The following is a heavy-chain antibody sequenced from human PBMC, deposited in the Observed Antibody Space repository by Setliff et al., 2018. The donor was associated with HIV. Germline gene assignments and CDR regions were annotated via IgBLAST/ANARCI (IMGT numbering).Heavy chain of an antibody. CDR3: ARPYCGGDCYDAFDI. CDR1: GYSFTTYW. D-gene: IGHD2-21*02. J-gene: IGHJ3*02. V-gene: IGHV5-51*01. CDR2: IYPGDSDT. Sequence: GESLKISCKGPGYSFTTYWIGWVRQMPGKGLEWMGIIYPGDSDTRYSPSFQGQVTISADRSISTAYLQWSSLKASDTAMYYCARPYCGGDCYDAFDIWGQGTMVTVSS.